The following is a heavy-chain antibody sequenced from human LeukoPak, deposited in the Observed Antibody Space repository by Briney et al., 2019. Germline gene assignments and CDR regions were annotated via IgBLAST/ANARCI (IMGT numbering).Heavy chain of an antibody. V-gene: IGHV3-43*02. D-gene: IGHD3-10*01. CDR1: GFNFYDYA. CDR2: ISGDGGTT. CDR3: AKPQHYGRGDFDY. J-gene: IGHJ4*02. Sequence: PGGSLRLSCAASGFNFYDYAMDWVRQAPGRGLEWVSLISGDGGTTYYADFVKGRFTISRDNSKNSLYLQMNSLRTEDTALYYCAKPQHYGRGDFDYWGQGTLVTVSS.